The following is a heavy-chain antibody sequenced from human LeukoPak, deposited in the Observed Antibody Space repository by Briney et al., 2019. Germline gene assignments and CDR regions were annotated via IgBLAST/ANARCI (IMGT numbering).Heavy chain of an antibody. CDR1: GGSFSGYY. CDR2: IYYSGST. J-gene: IGHJ4*02. CDR3: ARHMQYYGSGHYFDY. D-gene: IGHD3-10*01. V-gene: IGHV4-34*01. Sequence: SETLSLTCAVYGGSFSGYYWSWIRQPPGKGLEWIGSIYYSGSTYYNPSLKSRVTISVDTSKNQFSLKLSSVTAADTAVYYCARHMQYYGSGHYFDYWGQGTLVTVSS.